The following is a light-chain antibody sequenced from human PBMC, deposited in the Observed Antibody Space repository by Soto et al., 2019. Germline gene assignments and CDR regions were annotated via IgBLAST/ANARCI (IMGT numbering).Light chain of an antibody. J-gene: IGKJ5*01. CDR1: QSISSY. V-gene: IGKV1-39*01. CDR2: AAS. CDR3: QQSYSTPIH. Sequence: DRQMTQSPSSLSASVGDRVTITCRASQSISSYLNWYQQKPGKAPKLLIYAASSLQSGVPSRFSGSGSGTDFTLTISSLQPEDFATYYCQQSYSTPIHFGQGTRLEIK.